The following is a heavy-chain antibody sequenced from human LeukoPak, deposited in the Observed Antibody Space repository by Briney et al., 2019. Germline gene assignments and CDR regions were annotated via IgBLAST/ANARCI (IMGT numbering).Heavy chain of an antibody. CDR1: GYTFTSYY. J-gene: IGHJ4*02. V-gene: IGHV1-46*01. CDR3: FGLDSTRYSSSSKVSGY. Sequence: ASVKVSCKASGYTFTSYYMHWVRQAPGQGLEWMGIINPSGGSTSYAQKFQGRVTMTRDTSTSTVHMELSSLRSEDTAVYYCFGLDSTRYSSSSKVSGYWGQGTLVTVTS. CDR2: INPSGGST. D-gene: IGHD6-6*01.